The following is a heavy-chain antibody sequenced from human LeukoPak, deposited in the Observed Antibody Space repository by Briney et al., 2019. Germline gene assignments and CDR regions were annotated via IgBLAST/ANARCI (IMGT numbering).Heavy chain of an antibody. CDR1: GLAFSGSA. V-gene: IGHV3-73*01. CDR2: IRSKGDNYAT. D-gene: IGHD6-19*01. CDR3: TRPGYSSGWIDY. J-gene: IGHJ4*02. Sequence: GGSLRLSCAASGLAFSGSAMHWVRQASGKGLEWVGRIRSKGDNYATAYAASVKGRFIISRDDSKNTAYLQMNSLKTEGTAVYFCTRPGYSSGWIDYWGQGTLVTVSS.